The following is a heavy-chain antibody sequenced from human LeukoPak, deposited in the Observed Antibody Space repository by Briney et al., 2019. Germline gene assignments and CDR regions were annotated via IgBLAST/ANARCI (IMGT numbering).Heavy chain of an antibody. Sequence: ASVKVSCKASGYTFTSYDINWVRQATGQGLEWMGWMNPNSGNTGYAQKFQGRVTITRNTSISTAYMELSSLRSEDTAVYYCVRGRRRGSGPPPFGYWGQGTLVTVSS. J-gene: IGHJ4*02. V-gene: IGHV1-8*03. CDR2: MNPNSGNT. CDR1: GYTFTSYD. D-gene: IGHD6-19*01. CDR3: VRGRRRGSGPPPFGY.